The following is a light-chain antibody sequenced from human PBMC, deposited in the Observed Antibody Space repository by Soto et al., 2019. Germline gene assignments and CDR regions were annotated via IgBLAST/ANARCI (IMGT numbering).Light chain of an antibody. V-gene: IGKV1-5*03. Sequence: IQLTQSPSSLSASVGDRVTITCRASQSVRTWLAWYQQRPGKAPKLLIYNATTGETGVPSRFSGSGSETEFPLTISSLRPDDLGTYYYQQYNNYFTFGQGTKVDIK. CDR3: QQYNNYFT. J-gene: IGKJ1*01. CDR1: QSVRTW. CDR2: NAT.